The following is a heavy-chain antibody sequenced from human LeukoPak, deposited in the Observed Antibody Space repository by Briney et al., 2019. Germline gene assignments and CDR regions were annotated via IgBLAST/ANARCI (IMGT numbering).Heavy chain of an antibody. CDR2: IYTSGST. Sequence: SETLSLTCTASGGSISSYYWSWIRQPPGKGLEWIGRIYTSGSTNYNPSLKSRVTMSVDTSKNQFSLKLSSVTAADTAVYYCARDRRDGYNFRFDYWGQGTLVTVSS. J-gene: IGHJ4*02. CDR3: ARDRRDGYNFRFDY. D-gene: IGHD5-24*01. CDR1: GGSISSYY. V-gene: IGHV4-4*07.